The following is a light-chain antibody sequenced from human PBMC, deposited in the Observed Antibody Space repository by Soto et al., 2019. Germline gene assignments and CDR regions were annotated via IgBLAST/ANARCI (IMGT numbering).Light chain of an antibody. J-gene: IGKJ1*01. Sequence: DIQMTQFPSSVSASVGDRVTITCRASQDIRSYLAWYQQKPGKAPKLLIYDASSLQTGVPSRFSGSGSATDFTLTISSLQPEDFAIYYRQQANSFPWTFGQGTKVEIK. V-gene: IGKV1-12*01. CDR1: QDIRSY. CDR2: DAS. CDR3: QQANSFPWT.